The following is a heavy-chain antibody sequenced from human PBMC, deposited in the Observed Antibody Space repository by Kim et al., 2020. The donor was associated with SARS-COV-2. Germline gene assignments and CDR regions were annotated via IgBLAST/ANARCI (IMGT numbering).Heavy chain of an antibody. D-gene: IGHD6-19*01. V-gene: IGHV4-39*01. CDR3: ARPVAGRGPLGY. J-gene: IGHJ4*02. CDR2: IYYSGST. Sequence: SETLSLTCTVSGGSISSSSYYWGWIRQPPGKGLEWIGSIYYSGSTYYNPSLKSRVTISVDTSKNQFSLKLSSVTAADTAVYYCARPVAGRGPLGYWGQGTLVTVSS. CDR1: GGSISSSSYY.